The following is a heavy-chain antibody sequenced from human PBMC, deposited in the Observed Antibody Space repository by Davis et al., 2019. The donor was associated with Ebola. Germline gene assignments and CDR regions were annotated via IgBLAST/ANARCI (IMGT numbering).Heavy chain of an antibody. J-gene: IGHJ2*01. CDR3: AREGEGWNDLVRYFDL. CDR2: ISSRGSYI. Sequence: PGGSLRLSCAASGFTFSSYYMNWVRQAPGKGLQWVSSISSRGSYIYYADSVKGRFTISRDNAKNSLYLQMNSLRAEDTAVYYCAREGEGWNDLVRYFDLWGRGTLVTVSS. V-gene: IGHV3-21*01. CDR1: GFTFSSYY. D-gene: IGHD1-1*01.